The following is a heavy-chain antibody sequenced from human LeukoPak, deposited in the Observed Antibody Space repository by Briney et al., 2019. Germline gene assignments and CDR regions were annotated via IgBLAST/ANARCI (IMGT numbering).Heavy chain of an antibody. J-gene: IGHJ4*02. CDR3: AAHIANSYGHIPD. CDR1: GLTFSSHW. Sequence: GGSLRLSCAASGLTFSSHWMHWVRQAPGKGLVWVSRITNDGSSTTYADSVKGRFTISRDNAKNMLYLQVNSLRAEDTAVYYCAAHIANSYGHIPDWGQGTLVTVSS. CDR2: ITNDGSST. D-gene: IGHD5-18*01. V-gene: IGHV3-74*01.